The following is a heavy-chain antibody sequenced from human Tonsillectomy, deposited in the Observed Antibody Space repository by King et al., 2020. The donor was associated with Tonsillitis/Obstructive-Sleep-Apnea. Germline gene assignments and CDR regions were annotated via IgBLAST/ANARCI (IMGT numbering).Heavy chain of an antibody. CDR1: GYTFTRYS. D-gene: IGHD4-17*01. J-gene: IGHJ5*02. V-gene: IGHV7-4-1*02. CDR3: ARVEYGENWFDP. Sequence: VQLVESGSELKKPGASVKVSCKASGYTFTRYSINLGRQGPGQGLEWMGWINTNTGNPTYAPGFTGRFVFSLDTSVSTAYLQISSLNAEDTAVYYCARVEYGENWFDPWGQGTLVTVSS. CDR2: INTNTGNP.